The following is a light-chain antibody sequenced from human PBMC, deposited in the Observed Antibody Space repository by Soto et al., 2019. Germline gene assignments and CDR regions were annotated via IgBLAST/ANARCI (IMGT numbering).Light chain of an antibody. J-gene: IGLJ2*01. V-gene: IGLV1-44*01. Sequence: LTPPPSVSGTPGQRVTISCSGSSSNIGSKSVSWYQHLPQTAPKLLIYSNNQRPSGVPDRFSGSKSGTSASLAISGLQSDDETQYYCAAWDDSLNVLVFGGGTKLTVL. CDR1: SSNIGSKS. CDR3: AAWDDSLNVLV. CDR2: SNN.